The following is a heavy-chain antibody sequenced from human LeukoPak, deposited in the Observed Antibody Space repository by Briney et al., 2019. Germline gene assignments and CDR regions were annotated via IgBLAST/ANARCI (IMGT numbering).Heavy chain of an antibody. CDR3: ARQESYGARFLEWLPPPGFDP. Sequence: PSETLSLTCTVSGGSISSYYWSWIRQPPGKGLEWIGYIYYSGSTNYNPSLKSRVTISVDTSKNQSSLKLSSVTAADTAVYYCARQESYGARFLEWLPPPGFDPWGQGTLVTVSS. D-gene: IGHD3-3*01. CDR1: GGSISSYY. J-gene: IGHJ5*02. V-gene: IGHV4-59*08. CDR2: IYYSGST.